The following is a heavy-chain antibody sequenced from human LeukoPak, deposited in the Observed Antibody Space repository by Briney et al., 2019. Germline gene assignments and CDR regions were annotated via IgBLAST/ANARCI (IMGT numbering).Heavy chain of an antibody. CDR1: GDSVSNNNAA. J-gene: IGHJ3*02. V-gene: IGHV6-1*01. D-gene: IGHD3-16*01. CDR2: TYYRSKRYT. CDR3: ASSSLRGSDAFDI. Sequence: SQTLSLTCAISGDSVSNNNAAWNWIRQSPSRGLEWLGRTYYRSKRYTDYAVSVSSRITINPDASKNQFSLQLNSVTPEDTAVYYCASSSLRGSDAFDIWGQGTMVTVSS.